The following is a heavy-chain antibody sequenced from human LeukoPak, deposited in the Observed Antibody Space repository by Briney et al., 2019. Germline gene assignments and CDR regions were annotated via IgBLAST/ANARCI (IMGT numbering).Heavy chain of an antibody. Sequence: PAGSLRLSCAASGFTFSSYGMHWVCKAQDQGLGWVAVISFDGSNNKYADAVKGRFTISKTNYKNTLYLQMNTRRAEDTAVYYCAKEGPGEDIVVVPAAPYLDYWGQETWVPSLQ. D-gene: IGHD2-2*01. CDR1: GFTFSSYG. V-gene: IGHV3-30*18. CDR3: AKEGPGEDIVVVPAAPYLDY. CDR2: ISFDGSNN. J-gene: IGHJ4*02.